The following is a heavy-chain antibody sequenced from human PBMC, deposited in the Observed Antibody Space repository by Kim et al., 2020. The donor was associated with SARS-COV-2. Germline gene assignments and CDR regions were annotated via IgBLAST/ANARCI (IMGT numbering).Heavy chain of an antibody. V-gene: IGHV4-39*01. Sequence: NPSLKGRVTISVDTSKNQFSLKLSSVTAADTAVYYCARGTSSGYYILFDYWGQGTLVTVSS. CDR3: ARGTSSGYYILFDY. D-gene: IGHD3-22*01. J-gene: IGHJ4*02.